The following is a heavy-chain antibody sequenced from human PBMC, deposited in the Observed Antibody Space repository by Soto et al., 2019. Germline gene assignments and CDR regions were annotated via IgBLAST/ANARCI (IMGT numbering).Heavy chain of an antibody. J-gene: IGHJ4*02. V-gene: IGHV3-7*01. CDR1: GFTFSSYA. Sequence: PGGSLRLSCAASGFTFSSYAMTWVRQAPGKGLEWVSNIKQDGSEKYYVDSVKGRFTISRDNAKNSLYLQMNSLRAEDTAVYYCARSRTDYGPLGYWGQGTLVTVSS. D-gene: IGHD4-17*01. CDR3: ARSRTDYGPLGY. CDR2: IKQDGSEK.